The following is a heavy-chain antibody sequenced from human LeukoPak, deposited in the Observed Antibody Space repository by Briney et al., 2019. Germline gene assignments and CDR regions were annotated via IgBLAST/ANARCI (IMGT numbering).Heavy chain of an antibody. D-gene: IGHD2-2*01. Sequence: GGSLRLSCAASGFTFSSYWMHWVRQAPGKGLVWVSRINSGGSSASYADSVKGRFTISRDNAKNTLYLQMNSLRAEDTAVYYCARGYCSSTSCYASFDYWGQGTLVTVSS. CDR1: GFTFSSYW. J-gene: IGHJ4*02. CDR3: ARGYCSSTSCYASFDY. V-gene: IGHV3-74*01. CDR2: INSGGSSA.